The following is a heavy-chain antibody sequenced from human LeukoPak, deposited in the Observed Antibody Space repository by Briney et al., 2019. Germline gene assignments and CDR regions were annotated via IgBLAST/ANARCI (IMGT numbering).Heavy chain of an antibody. CDR3: LIPAVVATTSGTAFDI. V-gene: IGHV1-2*02. CDR2: INPHSGDT. D-gene: IGHD2-15*01. CDR1: GYTFTGYY. Sequence: GASVKVSCKASGYTFTGYYIHWVRQAPGQGLEWMGWINPHSGDTNFAQKFQGRVTMTRDTSISTVYMELSRLRSDDTAVYYCLIPAVVATTSGTAFDIWGQGTMGTVSA. J-gene: IGHJ3*02.